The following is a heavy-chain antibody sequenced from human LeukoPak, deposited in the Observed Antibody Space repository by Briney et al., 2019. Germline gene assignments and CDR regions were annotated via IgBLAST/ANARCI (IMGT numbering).Heavy chain of an antibody. V-gene: IGHV4-59*11. J-gene: IGHJ6*03. CDR1: GGSISSHY. CDR3: GRDALVGYFSYYYMDV. D-gene: IGHD2-15*01. Sequence: SETLSLTCTVSGGSISSHYWTWIRQSPVRGLEWIGDISNSGSTSYNPSLKSRVTISIDTSKNQFSLKLSSVTAADTAVYYCGRDALVGYFSYYYMDVWGKGTTVTVSS. CDR2: ISNSGST.